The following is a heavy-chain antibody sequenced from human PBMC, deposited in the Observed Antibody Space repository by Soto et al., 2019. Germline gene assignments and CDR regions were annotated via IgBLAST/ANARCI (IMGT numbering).Heavy chain of an antibody. Sequence: RSETLSLTCAVYGGSFSGYYWSWIRQPPGKGLEWIGDLNHSGSTNYNPSLKSRVTIAVNTSKNQFSLKLSSVTAADTAVYYCARGRGCTSTACYAPNYYYYYGMDVWGQGTTVTVSS. J-gene: IGHJ6*02. CDR2: LNHSGST. CDR1: GGSFSGYY. CDR3: ARGRGCTSTACYAPNYYYYYGMDV. V-gene: IGHV4-34*01. D-gene: IGHD2-2*01.